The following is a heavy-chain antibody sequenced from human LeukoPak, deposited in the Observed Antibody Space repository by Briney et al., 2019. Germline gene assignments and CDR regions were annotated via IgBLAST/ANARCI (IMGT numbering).Heavy chain of an antibody. CDR2: IYSGGST. CDR1: GFTFSDYA. J-gene: IGHJ4*02. D-gene: IGHD6-19*01. Sequence: GGSLRLSCAASGFTFSDYAMSWVRQAPGKGLEWVSVIYSGGSTYYADSVKGRFTISRYNSKNTLYLQMNSLRAEDTAVYYCASQSSGWFDYWGQGTLVTVSS. V-gene: IGHV3-53*04. CDR3: ASQSSGWFDY.